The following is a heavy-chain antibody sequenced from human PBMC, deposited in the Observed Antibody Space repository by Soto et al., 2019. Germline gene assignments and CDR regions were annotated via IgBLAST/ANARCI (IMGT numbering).Heavy chain of an antibody. V-gene: IGHV3-11*06. CDR1: GFNFGDYY. Sequence: QMQLVESVGDLVKPGGSLRLSCAASGFNFGDYYMSWVRQAPGKGLEWVSFVSSSGGYTKYSDSVGGRFTVSRDNGKNSLHLQLNSLRVEDTAVYYCARLRVGVNWYFDLWGRGTLVTVSS. CDR3: ARLRVGVNWYFDL. J-gene: IGHJ2*01. D-gene: IGHD1-26*01. CDR2: VSSSGGYT.